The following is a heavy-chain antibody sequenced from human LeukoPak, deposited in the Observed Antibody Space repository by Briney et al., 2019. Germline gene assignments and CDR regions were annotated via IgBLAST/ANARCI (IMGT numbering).Heavy chain of an antibody. CDR3: ARDRGWIQHDI. CDR1: GFTVSSNY. J-gene: IGHJ3*02. D-gene: IGHD5-18*01. CDR2: IYSGGST. V-gene: IGHV3-53*01. Sequence: GGSLRLSCAASGFTVSSNYMSWVRQAPGKGLEWVSGIYSGGSTYYAGSVKGRFTISRDNSKTAMYLQMNRLRGEDTAVYYCARDRGWIQHDIWGQGTMVTVSS.